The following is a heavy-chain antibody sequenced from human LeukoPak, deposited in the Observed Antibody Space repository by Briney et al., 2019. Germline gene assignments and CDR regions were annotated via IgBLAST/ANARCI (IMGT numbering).Heavy chain of an antibody. CDR2: INPNSGGT. D-gene: IGHD5-24*01. Sequence: ASVKVSCKASGYTFTGYYMHWVRQAPGQGLEWMGWINPNSGGTNYAQKFQGRVTMTRDTSISTAYMELSRLRSDDTAVYYCAGDRDDGYNFDYWGQGTLVTVSS. CDR3: AGDRDDGYNFDY. CDR1: GYTFTGYY. V-gene: IGHV1-2*02. J-gene: IGHJ4*02.